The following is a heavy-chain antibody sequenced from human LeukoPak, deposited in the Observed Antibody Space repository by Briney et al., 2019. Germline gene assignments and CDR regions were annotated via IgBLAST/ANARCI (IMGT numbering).Heavy chain of an antibody. V-gene: IGHV4-61*02. CDR1: GGSISSGSYY. D-gene: IGHD3-3*01. CDR2: IYTSGST. CDR3: ARGCRYDFWSGYYSSLYYFDY. J-gene: IGHJ4*02. Sequence: SQTLSLTCTVSGGSISSGSYYWSWIRQPAGKGLEWIGRIYTSGSTNYNPSLKSRVTISVDTSKNQFSLKLSSVTAADTAVYYCARGCRYDFWSGYYSSLYYFDYWGQGTLVTVSS.